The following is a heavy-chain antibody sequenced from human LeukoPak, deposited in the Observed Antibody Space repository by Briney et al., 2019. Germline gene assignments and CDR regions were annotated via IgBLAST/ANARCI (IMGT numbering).Heavy chain of an antibody. Sequence: PSETLSLTCSVSGGSISSYYWSWVRQFPAKGLEWIGHISDSGTINYNPSLESRIIVSLDTSKNQFYLNLTSVTAADTAVYYCARQHDFWSGFYYWGQGTLVTVST. D-gene: IGHD3-3*01. CDR1: GGSISSYY. CDR2: ISDSGTI. J-gene: IGHJ4*02. CDR3: ARQHDFWSGFYY. V-gene: IGHV4-59*08.